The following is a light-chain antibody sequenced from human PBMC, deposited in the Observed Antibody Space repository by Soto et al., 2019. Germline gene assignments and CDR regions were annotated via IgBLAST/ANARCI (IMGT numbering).Light chain of an antibody. Sequence: DIVMTQSPLSLSVTPGEPASLSCRSSQSLLHSNGYNYLDWYLQKPGQSPQLLIYLGSNRASGVPARFSGSGSGTDFTLKISRVEAEDVGVYYCMQAQQTPWTFGQGTKVEIK. V-gene: IGKV2-28*01. CDR2: LGS. CDR3: MQAQQTPWT. CDR1: QSLLHSNGYNY. J-gene: IGKJ1*01.